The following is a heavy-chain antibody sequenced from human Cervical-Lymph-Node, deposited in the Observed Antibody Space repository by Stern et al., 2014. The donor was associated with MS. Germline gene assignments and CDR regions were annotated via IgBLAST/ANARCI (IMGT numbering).Heavy chain of an antibody. CDR1: AYSFAAHY. Sequence: VQLVESGAEVKKPGASVKVSCKASAYSFAAHYLHWVRQAPGQGLEWMGWINTNSGATKYAQKFQGRVTMTTDTSISTAYMEVSRLTSDDTAVYYCARDAPGVVDQTACYDYWGQGTLVTVSS. J-gene: IGHJ4*02. CDR3: ARDAPGVVDQTACYDY. CDR2: INTNSGAT. V-gene: IGHV1-2*02. D-gene: IGHD2-8*02.